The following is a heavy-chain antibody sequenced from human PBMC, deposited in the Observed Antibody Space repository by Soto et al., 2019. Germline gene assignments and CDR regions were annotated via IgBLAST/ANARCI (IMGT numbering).Heavy chain of an antibody. V-gene: IGHV3-30-3*01. CDR1: GFTFSSYA. CDR3: ARVPNSGSYYAPVDYYYGMDV. CDR2: ISYDGSNK. D-gene: IGHD1-26*01. J-gene: IGHJ6*02. Sequence: QVQLVESGGGVVQPGRSLRLSCAASGFTFSSYAMHWVRQAPGKGLEWVAVISYDGSNKYYADSVKGRFTISRDNSKNXLXLXXNSLRAEDTAVYYCARVPNSGSYYAPVDYYYGMDVWGQGTTVTVSS.